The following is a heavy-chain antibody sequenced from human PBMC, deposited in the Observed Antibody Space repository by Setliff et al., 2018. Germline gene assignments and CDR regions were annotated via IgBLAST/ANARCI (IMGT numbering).Heavy chain of an antibody. V-gene: IGHV1-18*01. CDR3: SKLVRYCTTTACQGASGAEF. D-gene: IGHD2-8*01. J-gene: IGHJ4*02. CDR1: GYTFTNYG. CDR2: INNYSFKT. Sequence: ASVKVSCKTSGYTFTNYGINWVRQAPGQGLEWMGWINNYSFKTNSPQKFLDRLTMTTDTSTSTAYLELRSLTSDDTAVYYCSKLVRYCTTTACQGASGAEFWGQGTLVTVSS.